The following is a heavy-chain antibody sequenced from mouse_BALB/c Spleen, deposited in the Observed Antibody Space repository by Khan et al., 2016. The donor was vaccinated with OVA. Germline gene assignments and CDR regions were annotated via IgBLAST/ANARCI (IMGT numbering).Heavy chain of an antibody. CDR1: GFTFSTYA. Sequence: EVELVESGGGLVKPGGPLKLSCAASGFTFSTYAMSWVRQTPEKRLEWVATISSDGDYTYYPDSVKGRFTISRDNAKNTLYLQMNSLRSEDTAMYYCARHNYGPFAYWGQGTLVTVSA. D-gene: IGHD1-1*01. V-gene: IGHV5-9-3*01. CDR3: ARHNYGPFAY. J-gene: IGHJ3*01. CDR2: ISSDGDYT.